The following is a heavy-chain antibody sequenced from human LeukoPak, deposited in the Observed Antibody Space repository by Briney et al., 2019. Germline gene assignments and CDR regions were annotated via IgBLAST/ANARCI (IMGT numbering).Heavy chain of an antibody. CDR2: IYYSGST. Sequence: SETLSLTCTVSGGSISSSSYYWGWIRQPPGKGLEWIGSIYYSGSTYYNPSLKSRVTISVDTSKNQFSLKLSSVTAADTAVYYCARASGIAVADFDYWGQGTLVTVSS. V-gene: IGHV4-39*07. D-gene: IGHD6-19*01. J-gene: IGHJ4*02. CDR1: GGSISSSSYY. CDR3: ARASGIAVADFDY.